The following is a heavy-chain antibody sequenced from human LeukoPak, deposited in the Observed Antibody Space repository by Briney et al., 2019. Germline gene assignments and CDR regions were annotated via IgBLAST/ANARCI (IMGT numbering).Heavy chain of an antibody. Sequence: SGGSLGLSCAASGFTFSSYAMSWVRQAPGKGLEWVSAIGGGGGSTYYADSVKGRFTISRDNSKNTLYLQMNSLRAEDTAVYYCAKGSYDSGDHYFDYWGQGTLVTVSS. J-gene: IGHJ4*02. CDR2: IGGGGGST. V-gene: IGHV3-23*01. CDR1: GFTFSSYA. D-gene: IGHD4-17*01. CDR3: AKGSYDSGDHYFDY.